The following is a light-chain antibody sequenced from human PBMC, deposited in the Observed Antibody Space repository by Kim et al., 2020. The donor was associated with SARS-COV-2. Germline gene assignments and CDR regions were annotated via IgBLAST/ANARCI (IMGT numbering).Light chain of an antibody. CDR1: QSVGFN. V-gene: IGKV3D-15*01. CDR2: ATS. Sequence: EIVMTQSPVTLSVSPGERATLSCRASQSVGFNLAWYQQKPGQTPRLLIYATSTRATGTPARFSGGGSGTEFTLTISSLQSEDFALYYCQQYNNWLSFGGGTKVDIK. CDR3: QQYNNWLS. J-gene: IGKJ4*01.